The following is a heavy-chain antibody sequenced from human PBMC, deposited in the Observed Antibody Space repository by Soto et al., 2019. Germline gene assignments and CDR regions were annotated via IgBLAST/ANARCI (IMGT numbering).Heavy chain of an antibody. D-gene: IGHD3-22*01. Sequence: GASVKVSCKASGGTFSSYAISWVRQAPGQGLEWRGGIIPIFGTANYAQKFQGRVTITADESTSTAYMELSSLRSEDTAVYYCARYWGYSSGYPFDYWGQGTLVTVSS. CDR2: IIPIFGTA. V-gene: IGHV1-69*13. J-gene: IGHJ4*02. CDR1: GGTFSSYA. CDR3: ARYWGYSSGYPFDY.